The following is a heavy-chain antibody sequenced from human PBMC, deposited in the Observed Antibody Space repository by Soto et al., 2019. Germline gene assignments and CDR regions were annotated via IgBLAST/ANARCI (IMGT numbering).Heavy chain of an antibody. CDR1: GFTFSSYA. V-gene: IGHV3-23*01. CDR3: AKDFDDTMVRGVIADYYYYGMDV. J-gene: IGHJ6*02. CDR2: ISGSGGST. Sequence: EAQLLESGGGLVQPGGSLRLSCAASGFTFSSYAMSWVRQAPGKGLEWVSAISGSGGSTYYADSVKGRFTISRDNSKNTLYLQMNSLRAEDTAVYYCAKDFDDTMVRGVIADYYYYGMDVWGQGTTVTVSS. D-gene: IGHD3-10*01.